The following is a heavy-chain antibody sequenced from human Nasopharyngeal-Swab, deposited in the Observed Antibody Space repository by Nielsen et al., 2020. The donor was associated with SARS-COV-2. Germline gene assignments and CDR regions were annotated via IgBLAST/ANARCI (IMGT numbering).Heavy chain of an antibody. CDR2: ISAYNGNT. Sequence: WVRQAPGQGLEWIGWISAYNGNTNYAQKLQGRVTMTTDTSTSTAYMELRSLRSDDTAVYYCAREGGDYYYGMDVWGQGTTVTVSS. J-gene: IGHJ6*02. CDR3: AREGGDYYYGMDV. V-gene: IGHV1-18*01. D-gene: IGHD1-26*01.